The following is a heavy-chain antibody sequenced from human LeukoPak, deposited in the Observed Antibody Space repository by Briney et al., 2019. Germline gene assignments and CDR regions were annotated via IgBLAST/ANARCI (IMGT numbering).Heavy chain of an antibody. D-gene: IGHD5-12*01. CDR3: AKGSVYGGYDFLVYLVRATLPTDS. CDR1: GFTSSSYA. Sequence: GGSLRLSCVASGFTSSSYAMSWVRQAPGEGLEWGSAIIGSGGSTYYADSVKGRFTISRDTSKNTLYLQMNSLRAEDTAVYYCAKGSVYGGYDFLVYLVRATLPTDS. J-gene: IGHJ5*01. V-gene: IGHV3-23*01. CDR2: IIGSGGST.